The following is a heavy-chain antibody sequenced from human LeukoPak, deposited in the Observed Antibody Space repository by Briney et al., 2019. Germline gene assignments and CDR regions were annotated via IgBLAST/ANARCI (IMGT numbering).Heavy chain of an antibody. V-gene: IGHV3-21*01. CDR3: AKDIVTTVTEGLDY. D-gene: IGHD4-17*01. CDR2: ISSSSSYI. CDR1: GFTFSSYS. J-gene: IGHJ4*02. Sequence: GGSLRLSCAASGFTFSSYSMNWVRQAPGKGLEWVSSISSSSSYIYYADSVKGRFTISRDNAKNSLYLQMNSLRAEDTAVYYCAKDIVTTVTEGLDYWGQGTLVTVSS.